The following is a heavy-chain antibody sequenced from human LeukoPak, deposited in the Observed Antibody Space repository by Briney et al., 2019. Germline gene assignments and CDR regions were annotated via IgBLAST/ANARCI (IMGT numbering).Heavy chain of an antibody. CDR1: GGSISSSSYY. CDR2: IYYSGST. J-gene: IGHJ4*02. CDR3: ASLRRRGSYGGFAGARGGFDY. V-gene: IGHV4-39*07. Sequence: SETLSLTCTVSGGSISSSSYYWGWIRRPPGKGLKWIGSIYYSGSTYYNPSLKNRVTISVDTSKNQFSLKLSSVTAADTAVYYCASLRRRGSYGGFAGARGGFDYWGQGTLVTVSS. D-gene: IGHD4/OR15-4a*01.